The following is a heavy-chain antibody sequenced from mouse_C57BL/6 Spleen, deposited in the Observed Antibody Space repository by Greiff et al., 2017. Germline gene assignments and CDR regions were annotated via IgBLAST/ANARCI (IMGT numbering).Heavy chain of an antibody. D-gene: IGHD1-1*01. CDR1: GYTFTSYW. CDR3: AREGGSNFDY. V-gene: IGHV1-52*01. Sequence: QVQLKQPGAELVRPGSSVKLSCKASGYTFTSYWMHWVKQRPIQGLEWIGNIDPSDSETHYNQKFKDKATLTVDKSSSTAYMQLSSLTSEDSAVYYCAREGGSNFDYWGQGTTLTVSS. CDR2: IDPSDSET. J-gene: IGHJ2*01.